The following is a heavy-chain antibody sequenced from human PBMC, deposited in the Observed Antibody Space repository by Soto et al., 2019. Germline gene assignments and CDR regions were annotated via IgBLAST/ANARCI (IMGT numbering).Heavy chain of an antibody. V-gene: IGHV3-7*01. CDR3: ARGGEMATASDY. J-gene: IGHJ4*02. Sequence: GGSLRLSCAASGFTFSSYWMNWVRQAPGKGLEWVANIKQDGTEKYYVDSVKGRFTISRDNAKNSLYLQMNSLRAEDTAVYYCARGGEMATASDYWGQGTLVTVSS. CDR2: IKQDGTEK. D-gene: IGHD5-18*01. CDR1: GFTFSSYW.